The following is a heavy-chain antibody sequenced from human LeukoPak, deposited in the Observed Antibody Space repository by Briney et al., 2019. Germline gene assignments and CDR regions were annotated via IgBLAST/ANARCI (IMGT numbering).Heavy chain of an antibody. Sequence: GGSLRLSCAASGFTVSSNYMSWVRQAPGKGLEWVSLIDSNSNFMNYADSVKGRFTISRDNAKKSLYLEMNSLRAEDTAVYYCAKDSHSWSRDYWGQGTLVTVSS. V-gene: IGHV3-21*01. CDR3: AKDSHSWSRDY. CDR1: GFTVSSNY. CDR2: IDSNSNFM. J-gene: IGHJ4*02. D-gene: IGHD6-13*01.